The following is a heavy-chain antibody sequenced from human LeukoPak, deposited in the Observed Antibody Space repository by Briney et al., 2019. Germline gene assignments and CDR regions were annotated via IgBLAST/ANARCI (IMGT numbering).Heavy chain of an antibody. Sequence: PGGSLRLSCAASGFRFSNSWMYWVRQGPGKGPVWVSRMKTDGTRIEYADSVKGRFTISRDNAKNTLFLQMSSLSVEDTAVYYCARGFDYYDSAASGYWGQGALVTVSS. D-gene: IGHD3-22*01. V-gene: IGHV3-74*01. J-gene: IGHJ4*02. CDR3: ARGFDYYDSAASGY. CDR2: MKTDGTRI. CDR1: GFRFSNSW.